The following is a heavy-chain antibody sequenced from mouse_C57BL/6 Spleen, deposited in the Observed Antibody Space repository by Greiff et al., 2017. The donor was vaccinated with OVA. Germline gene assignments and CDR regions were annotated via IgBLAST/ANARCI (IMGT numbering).Heavy chain of an antibody. CDR1: GFTFSSYG. J-gene: IGHJ2*01. D-gene: IGHD4-1*01. Sequence: EVMLVESGGDLVKPGGSLKLSCAASGFTFSSYGMSWVRQTPDKRLEWVATISSGGSYTYYPDSVKGRFTISRDNAKNTLYLQMSSLKSEDTAMYYCARGLGRDFDYWGQGTTLTVSS. CDR2: ISSGGSYT. V-gene: IGHV5-6*02. CDR3: ARGLGRDFDY.